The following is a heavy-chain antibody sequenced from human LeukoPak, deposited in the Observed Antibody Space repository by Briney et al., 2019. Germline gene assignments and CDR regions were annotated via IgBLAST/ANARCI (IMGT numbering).Heavy chain of an antibody. CDR2: IIPIFGTA. V-gene: IGHV1-69*13. Sequence: SVKVSCKASGGTFSSYAISWVRQAPGQGLEWMGGIIPIFGTANYAQRFQGRVTITADESTSTAYMELSSLRSEDTAVYYCASSNSIAVAGGRYYYYGMDVWGQGTLVTVSS. CDR3: ASSNSIAVAGGRYYYYGMDV. D-gene: IGHD6-19*01. CDR1: GGTFSSYA. J-gene: IGHJ6*02.